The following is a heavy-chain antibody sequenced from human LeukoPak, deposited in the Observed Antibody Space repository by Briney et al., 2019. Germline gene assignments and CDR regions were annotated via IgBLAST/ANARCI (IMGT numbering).Heavy chain of an antibody. CDR1: GYIFSNYD. CDR3: AREGLDY. J-gene: IGHJ4*02. CDR2: MNPNSGNI. V-gene: IGHV1-8*03. Sequence: ASVRVSCKASGYIFSNYDINWVRQATGQGLEWMGWMNPNSGNIGYAQKFQGRVTITKNTSINTACMDLSRLTSEDTAVYYCAREGLDYWGQGTLVTVSS.